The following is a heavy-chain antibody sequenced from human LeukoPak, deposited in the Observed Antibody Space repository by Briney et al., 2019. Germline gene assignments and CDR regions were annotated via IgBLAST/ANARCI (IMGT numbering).Heavy chain of an antibody. Sequence: SETLSLTCAVYGGSFSGYYWSWIRQPPGKGLEWIGEINHSGSTNYNPSLKSRVTISVDTSKNQFSLKLSSVTAADTAVYYCASWTTPSSSAMGWFDPWGQGTLVTVSS. CDR2: INHSGST. D-gene: IGHD6-6*01. J-gene: IGHJ5*02. CDR1: GGSFSGYY. V-gene: IGHV4-34*01. CDR3: ASWTTPSSSAMGWFDP.